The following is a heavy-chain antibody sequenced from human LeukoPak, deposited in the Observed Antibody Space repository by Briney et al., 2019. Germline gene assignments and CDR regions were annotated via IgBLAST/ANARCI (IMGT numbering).Heavy chain of an antibody. CDR3: ARTMAF. Sequence: PGGSLRLSCAASGFTFSTYAMNWVRQAPGKGLEWVSDISSSGSPIYYADSVKGRFTVSRDNAKNSLYLQMSSLRAEDTAVYYCARTMAFWGQGTLVAVSS. J-gene: IGHJ4*02. V-gene: IGHV3-48*03. CDR1: GFTFSTYA. CDR2: ISSSGSPI. D-gene: IGHD5-24*01.